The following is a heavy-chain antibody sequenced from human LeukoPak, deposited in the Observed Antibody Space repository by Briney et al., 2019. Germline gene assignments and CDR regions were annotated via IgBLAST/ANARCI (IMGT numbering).Heavy chain of an antibody. Sequence: SETLSLTCAVYGGSFSGYYWSWIRQPPGKGLEWIGEIHHSGSTNYKPSLKSRVAISVDTSKNQFSLKLTSVTAADTAVYYCAGTAMAKGIFDYWGQGTLVTISS. V-gene: IGHV4-34*01. D-gene: IGHD5-18*01. CDR2: IHHSGST. CDR3: AGTAMAKGIFDY. CDR1: GGSFSGYY. J-gene: IGHJ4*02.